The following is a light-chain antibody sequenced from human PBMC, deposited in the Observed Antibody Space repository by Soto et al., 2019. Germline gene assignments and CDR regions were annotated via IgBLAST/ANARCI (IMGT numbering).Light chain of an antibody. Sequence: EIVLTQSPGTLSLSPGERATLSCRASQSVSSSDLAWYQQKPGQAPRLLMYGASSRATGIPDRFRGSGSGTDFTLTISRLEPEDFAVYYCQQYGNSPLMYTFGQGTKLEIK. CDR3: QQYGNSPLMYT. V-gene: IGKV3-20*01. J-gene: IGKJ2*01. CDR2: GAS. CDR1: QSVSSSD.